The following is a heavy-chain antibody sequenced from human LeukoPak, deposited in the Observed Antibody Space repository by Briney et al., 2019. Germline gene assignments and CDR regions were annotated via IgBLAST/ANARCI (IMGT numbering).Heavy chain of an antibody. Sequence: SETLSLTCTVSGGSDSSGSYFWSWIRQPPGKGLEWIGYISYSGSTNYNPSLKSRVTMSVATSKKQFSLRLSSVTAADTAMYYCARVSFVDYSNYGTIDYWGQGTLVTVSS. D-gene: IGHD4-11*01. J-gene: IGHJ4*02. CDR3: ARVSFVDYSNYGTIDY. CDR1: GGSDSSGSYF. CDR2: ISYSGST. V-gene: IGHV4-61*01.